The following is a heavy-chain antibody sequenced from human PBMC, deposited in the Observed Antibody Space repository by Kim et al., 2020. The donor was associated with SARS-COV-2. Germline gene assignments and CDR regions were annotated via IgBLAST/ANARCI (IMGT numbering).Heavy chain of an antibody. D-gene: IGHD3-3*01. CDR2: ISYDGSNK. Sequence: GGSLRLSCAASGFTFSSYGMHWVRQAPGKGLEWVVVISYDGSNKYYADSVKGRFTISRDNSKNTLYLQMNSLRAEDTAVYYCAKGPVEYDFWSGYSWFDPWGQGTLVTVSS. CDR3: AKGPVEYDFWSGYSWFDP. V-gene: IGHV3-30*18. J-gene: IGHJ5*02. CDR1: GFTFSSYG.